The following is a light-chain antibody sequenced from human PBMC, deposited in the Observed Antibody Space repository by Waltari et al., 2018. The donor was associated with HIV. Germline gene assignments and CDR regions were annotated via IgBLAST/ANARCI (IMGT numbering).Light chain of an antibody. V-gene: IGLV3-21*04. CDR1: NIGSKS. CDR3: QVWDSSSDHYV. CDR2: DDG. J-gene: IGLJ1*01. Sequence: SYVLTQPPSVSVAPGKTARITCGGNNIGSKSVHWYQQKPGQAPVLVTYDDGDRPSGIPERFSDSNSGNTATLTISRVEAGDEADYYCQVWDSSSDHYVFGTGTKVTVL.